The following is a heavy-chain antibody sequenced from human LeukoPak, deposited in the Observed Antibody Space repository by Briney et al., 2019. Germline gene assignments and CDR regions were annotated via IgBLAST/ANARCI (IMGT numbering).Heavy chain of an antibody. Sequence: GASVKVSCKASGGTFSSYAMIWVRQAPGQGLEWMGRIIPILGIANYAQKFQGRVTITADKSTSTAYMELSSLRSEDTAVYYCARGYFYGSSALDYWGQGTLVTVSS. CDR1: GGTFSSYA. CDR2: IIPILGIA. J-gene: IGHJ4*02. V-gene: IGHV1-69*04. D-gene: IGHD3-10*01. CDR3: ARGYFYGSSALDY.